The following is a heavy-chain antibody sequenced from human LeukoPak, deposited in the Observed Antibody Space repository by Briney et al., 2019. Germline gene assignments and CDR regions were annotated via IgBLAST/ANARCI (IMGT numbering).Heavy chain of an antibody. J-gene: IGHJ5*02. CDR2: IIPIFGTA. D-gene: IGHD6-13*01. Sequence: SVKVSCKASGGTFSNYTISWVRQAPGQGLEWMGGIIPIFGTANYAQKFQGRVTITADESTSTAYMELSSLRSEDTAVYYCARLEIAAGGNRWFDPWGLGTLVTVSS. CDR1: GGTFSNYT. V-gene: IGHV1-69*01. CDR3: ARLEIAAGGNRWFDP.